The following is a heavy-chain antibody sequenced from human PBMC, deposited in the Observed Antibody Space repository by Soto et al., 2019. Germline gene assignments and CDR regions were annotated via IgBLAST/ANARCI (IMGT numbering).Heavy chain of an antibody. D-gene: IGHD2-2*01. CDR1: VFTCTSHA. V-gene: IGHV3-30*18. CDR2: ISYDEIDK. Sequence: QPWWSLRLSCSASVFTCTSHAMHWFRQTPGKGLEWVAAISYDEIDKKYASSVKGRFTVSRDNVKNTLSLQMNSLRPEDTAVYYCAKDSGYQLPDNYFYYGLDVWGQGTTVTVSS. CDR3: AKDSGYQLPDNYFYYGLDV. J-gene: IGHJ6*02.